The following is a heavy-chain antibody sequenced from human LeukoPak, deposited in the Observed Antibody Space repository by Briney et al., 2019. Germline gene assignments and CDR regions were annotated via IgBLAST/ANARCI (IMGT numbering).Heavy chain of an antibody. CDR3: ARVDSSSWYFYPLYYYGMDV. CDR2: IWYDGSNK. D-gene: IGHD6-13*01. J-gene: IGHJ6*02. CDR1: GFTFSSYG. Sequence: PGGSLRLSCAASGFTFSSYGMHWVRQAPGKGLEWVAVIWYDGSNKYYADSVKGRFTISRDNSKNTLYLQMNSLRAEDTAVYYCARVDSSSWYFYPLYYYGMDVWGQGTTVTVSS. V-gene: IGHV3-33*01.